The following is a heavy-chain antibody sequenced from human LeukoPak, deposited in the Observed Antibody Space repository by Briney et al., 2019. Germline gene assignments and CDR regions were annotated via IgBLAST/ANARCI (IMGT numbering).Heavy chain of an antibody. V-gene: IGHV1-2*02. CDR3: ARGDYGGKLRPLGY. D-gene: IGHD4-23*01. J-gene: IGHJ4*02. CDR1: GYTFTGYY. CDR2: INPNSGGT. Sequence: GASVEVSCKASGYTFTGYYMHWVRQAPGQGLEWMGWINPNSGGTNYAQKFQDRVTMTRNTSISTAYMELSSLRSEDTAVYYCARGDYGGKLRPLGYWGQGTLATVSS.